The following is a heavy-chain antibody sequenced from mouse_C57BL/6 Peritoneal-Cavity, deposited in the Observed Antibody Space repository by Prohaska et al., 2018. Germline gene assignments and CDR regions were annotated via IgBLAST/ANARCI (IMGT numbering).Heavy chain of an antibody. Sequence: EVQLQQSGAELVKPGASVKLSCTASGFNIKDYYMHWVKQRTEHGLEWIGRIDPEDRETIYAPKFPGKATITAYTSSNTAYLQLSSLTSEDTAVYYCAKWLGAWFAYWGQGTLVTVSA. J-gene: IGHJ3*01. CDR2: IDPEDRET. D-gene: IGHD2-2*01. V-gene: IGHV14-2*01. CDR3: AKWLGAWFAY. CDR1: GFNIKDYY.